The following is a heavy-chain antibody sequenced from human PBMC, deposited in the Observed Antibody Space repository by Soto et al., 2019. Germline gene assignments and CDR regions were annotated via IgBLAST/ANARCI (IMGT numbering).Heavy chain of an antibody. CDR3: ARQDSRNYYLDYFDY. D-gene: IGHD3-10*01. Sequence: SETLSLTCTASGGSITSSSHYWGWIRQPPGKGLEWIGSIYYTGKAFYNPSLKSRFPISVDTSKNHFSLRLSSVTAADTAVYYCARQDSRNYYLDYFDYWGQGALVTVSS. V-gene: IGHV4-39*01. CDR2: IYYTGKA. J-gene: IGHJ4*02. CDR1: GGSITSSSHY.